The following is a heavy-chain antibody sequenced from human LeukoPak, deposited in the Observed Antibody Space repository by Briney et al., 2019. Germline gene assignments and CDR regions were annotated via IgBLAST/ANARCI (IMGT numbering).Heavy chain of an antibody. CDR1: GGSISSGDYY. Sequence: SETLSLTCTVSGGSISSGDYYWSWIRQPPGKGLEWIGYIYYSGSTNYNPSLKSRVTISVDTSKNQFSLKLSSVTAADTAVYYCARGGIAARLFDYWGQGTLVTVSS. CDR3: ARGGIAARLFDY. V-gene: IGHV4-61*08. CDR2: IYYSGST. J-gene: IGHJ4*02. D-gene: IGHD6-6*01.